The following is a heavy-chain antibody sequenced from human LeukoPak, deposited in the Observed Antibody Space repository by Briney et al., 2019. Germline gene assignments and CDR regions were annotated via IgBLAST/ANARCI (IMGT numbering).Heavy chain of an antibody. CDR1: GGSFSGYY. J-gene: IGHJ4*02. CDR3: AREGKRIDY. Sequence: PSETLSLTCAVYGGSFSGYYWSWIGQPPGKGLEWIGEINHSGSTNYNPSLKSRVTISVDTSKNQFSLKLSSVTAADTAVYYCAREGKRIDYWGQGTLVTVSS. CDR2: INHSGST. V-gene: IGHV4-34*01.